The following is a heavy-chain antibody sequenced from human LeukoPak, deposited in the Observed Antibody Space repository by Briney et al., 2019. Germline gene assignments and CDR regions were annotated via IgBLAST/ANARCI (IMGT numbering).Heavy chain of an antibody. CDR1: GGSFSGYY. CDR2: INHSGST. Sequence: SETLSLTCAVYGGSFSGYYWSWIRQPPGKGLEWIGEINHSGSTNYNPSLKSRVTISVDTSKNQFSLKLSSVTAAYTAVYYCASYCVRTSCYIPYAFAIGGQGTMVTVSS. D-gene: IGHD2-2*02. V-gene: IGHV4-34*01. CDR3: ASYCVRTSCYIPYAFAI. J-gene: IGHJ3*02.